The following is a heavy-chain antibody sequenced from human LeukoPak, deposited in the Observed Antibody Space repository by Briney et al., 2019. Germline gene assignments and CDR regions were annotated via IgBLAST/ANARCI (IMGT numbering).Heavy chain of an antibody. Sequence: GGSLRLSCAASGFTFSDYYMSWIRQAPGKGLEWVSYISSSGSTIYYADSVKGRFTISRDNSKNTLYLQMNSLRAEDTAVYYCAKDRSGVVGATVVQSVDYWGQGTLVTVSS. D-gene: IGHD1-26*01. CDR2: ISSSGSTI. V-gene: IGHV3-11*01. CDR1: GFTFSDYY. CDR3: AKDRSGVVGATVVQSVDY. J-gene: IGHJ4*02.